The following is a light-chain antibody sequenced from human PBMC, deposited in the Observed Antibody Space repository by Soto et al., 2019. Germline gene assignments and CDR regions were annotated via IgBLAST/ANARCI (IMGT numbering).Light chain of an antibody. CDR3: SSYISRTVVV. CDR2: DVT. V-gene: IGLV2-14*01. J-gene: IGLJ2*01. Sequence: QSALTQPSSVSGSPGQSITISCTGTSGDVGGYNYVSWYQRHPGKAPKLIIYDVTNRTSGVSDRFSGFKSGNTASLTSSGLRAEDEGDYYCSSYISRTVVVFGGGTKVTVL. CDR1: SGDVGGYNY.